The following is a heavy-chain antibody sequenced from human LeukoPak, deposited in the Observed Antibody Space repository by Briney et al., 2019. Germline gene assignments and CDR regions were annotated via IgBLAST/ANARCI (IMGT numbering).Heavy chain of an antibody. Sequence: GSLRLSCAASGFTFSSYSMNWVRQAPGKGLEWVSSISSSSSYIYYADSVKGRFTISRDNAKNSLYLQMNSLRAEDTAVYYCAGDGESSGYYYANWFDPWGQGTLVTVSS. CDR2: ISSSSSYI. CDR3: AGDGESSGYYYANWFDP. CDR1: GFTFSSYS. D-gene: IGHD3-22*01. V-gene: IGHV3-21*01. J-gene: IGHJ5*02.